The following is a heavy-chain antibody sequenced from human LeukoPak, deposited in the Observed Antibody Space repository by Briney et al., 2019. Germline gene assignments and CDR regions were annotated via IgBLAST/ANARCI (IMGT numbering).Heavy chain of an antibody. D-gene: IGHD3-16*01. CDR2: IYHRGST. CDR3: ARGEHWNYFDY. CDR1: GGSISSGGYS. Sequence: SETLSLTCAVSGGSISSGGYSWSWIRQPPGKGLEWIGYIYHRGSTYYNPSLKSRVTISVDRSKNQFSLKLSSVTAADTAVYYCARGEHWNYFDYWGQGTLVTVSS. V-gene: IGHV4-30-2*01. J-gene: IGHJ4*02.